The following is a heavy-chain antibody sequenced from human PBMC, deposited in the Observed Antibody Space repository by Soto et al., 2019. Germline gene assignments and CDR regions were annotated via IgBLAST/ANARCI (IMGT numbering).Heavy chain of an antibody. CDR1: GGSFSGYY. J-gene: IGHJ6*02. D-gene: IGHD4-17*01. Sequence: PSETLSLTCAVYGGSFSGYYWSWIRQPPGKGLEWIGEINHSGSTNYNPSLKSRVTISVDTSKNQFSLKLSSVTAADTAVYYCARQPLSYGDNQGVYYYYGMDVWGQGTTVTVSS. CDR3: ARQPLSYGDNQGVYYYYGMDV. CDR2: INHSGST. V-gene: IGHV4-34*01.